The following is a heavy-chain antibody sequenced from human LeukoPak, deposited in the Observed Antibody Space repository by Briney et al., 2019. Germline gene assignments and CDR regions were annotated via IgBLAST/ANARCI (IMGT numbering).Heavy chain of an antibody. J-gene: IGHJ4*02. V-gene: IGHV4-39*07. CDR2: IYYSGST. D-gene: IGHD5-18*01. Sequence: PSETLSLTCTVSGGSISSSSYYWGWIRQPPGQGLEWIVSIYYSGSTNYNPSLKSRVTISVDTSKNQFSLKLSSVTAADTAVYYCARLAHRKGRSNTAMTPFDYWGQGTLVTVSS. CDR1: GGSISSSSYY. CDR3: ARLAHRKGRSNTAMTPFDY.